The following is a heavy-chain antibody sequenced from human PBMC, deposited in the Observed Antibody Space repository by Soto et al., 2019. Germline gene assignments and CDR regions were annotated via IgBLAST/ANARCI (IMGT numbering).Heavy chain of an antibody. D-gene: IGHD6-6*01. CDR1: GYSISSGFY. J-gene: IGHJ4*02. Sequence: SETLSLTCAVSGYSISSGFYWSWIRQPPGKGLEWIGYIYYSGSTDYNPSLKGRVTISVDTSKNQFSLKLRSVTAADTAVYYCARVGGVAARTFDYWGQGTLVTVSS. CDR2: IYYSGST. CDR3: ARVGGVAARTFDY. V-gene: IGHV4-61*01.